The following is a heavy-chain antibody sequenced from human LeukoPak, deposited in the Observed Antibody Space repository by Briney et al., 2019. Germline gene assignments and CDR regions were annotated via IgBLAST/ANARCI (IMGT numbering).Heavy chain of an antibody. D-gene: IGHD4-11*01. Sequence: AGSLRLSCAASGCTFSTYAIHWVRQAPGRGLEWVAVISYDGTNKNYADSVKGRFTISRDNSKNTLYLQMNSLSAAVTAVFYCARDRTPSWSAYTNPTCHYWGQGTLVTVSS. CDR1: GCTFSTYA. V-gene: IGHV3-30*07. CDR2: ISYDGTNK. J-gene: IGHJ4*02. CDR3: ARDRTPSWSAYTNPTCHY.